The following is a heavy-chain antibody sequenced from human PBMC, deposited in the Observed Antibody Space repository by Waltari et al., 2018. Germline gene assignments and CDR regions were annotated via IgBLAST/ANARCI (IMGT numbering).Heavy chain of an antibody. V-gene: IGHV1-3*01. CDR3: ARSSSSTNYYYYGMDV. CDR2: INAGNSNR. D-gene: IGHD6-6*01. CDR1: GYTFTSYA. Sequence: QVQLVQSGAEVKKPGASVKVSCKASGYTFTSYALHWVRQAPGQRLEWMGWINAGNSNRKDSQKDQGRVTITRDISAGTANMELSRLRSEDTAVYYCARSSSSTNYYYYGMDVWGQGTTVTVSS. J-gene: IGHJ6*02.